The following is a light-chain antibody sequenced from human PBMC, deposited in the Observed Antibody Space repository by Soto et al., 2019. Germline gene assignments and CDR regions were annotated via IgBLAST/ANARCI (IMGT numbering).Light chain of an antibody. Sequence: QSALTQPASVSGSPGQSITISCTGTSSDVGGYNYVSWYQQHPGKAPKLMIYDVSNRPSGVSNRFSGSKSGNTASLTISGLQAEDEADSYCSSYTSSSIVVFGGGTKVTVL. V-gene: IGLV2-14*01. CDR1: SSDVGGYNY. CDR3: SSYTSSSIVV. J-gene: IGLJ2*01. CDR2: DVS.